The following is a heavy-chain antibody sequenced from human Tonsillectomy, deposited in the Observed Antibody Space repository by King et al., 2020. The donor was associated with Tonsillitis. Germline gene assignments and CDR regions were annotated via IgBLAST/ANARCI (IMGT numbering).Heavy chain of an antibody. V-gene: IGHV3-74*03. Sequence: VQLVESGGGLVQPGGSLRLSCAASGFTFSSYWMHWVRQAPGKGLVWVSRINTDGSSITYADSVKGRFTISRDNAKNTLYLQMNSLRAEDTAVYYCARARDYYYGMDVWGQGTTVTVSS. CDR2: INTDGSSI. CDR1: GFTFSSYW. CDR3: ARARDYYYGMDV. J-gene: IGHJ6*02.